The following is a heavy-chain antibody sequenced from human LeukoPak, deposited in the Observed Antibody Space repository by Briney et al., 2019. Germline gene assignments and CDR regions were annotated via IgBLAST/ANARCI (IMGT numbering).Heavy chain of an antibody. CDR2: FDPEDGET. CDR3: ATVSVSRIGVVVPAAITDYYYYMDV. Sequence: ASVKVSCKVSGYTLTELSMHWVRQAPGKGLEWMGGFDPEDGETIYAQKFQGRVTRTEDTSTDTAYMELSSLRSEDTAVYYCATVSVSRIGVVVPAAITDYYYYMDVWGKGTTVTVSS. D-gene: IGHD2-2*02. J-gene: IGHJ6*03. V-gene: IGHV1-24*01. CDR1: GYTLTELS.